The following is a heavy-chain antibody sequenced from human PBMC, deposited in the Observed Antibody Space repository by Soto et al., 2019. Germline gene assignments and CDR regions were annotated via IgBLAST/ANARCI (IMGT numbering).Heavy chain of an antibody. CDR3: AGRGIAVAGTYYYYGMDV. CDR2: IDPSDSYT. D-gene: IGHD6-19*01. CDR1: GYSFTSYW. Sequence: LGESLKISCKGSGYSFTSYWISWVRQMPGKGLEGMGRIDPSDSYTNYSPSFQGHVTISADKSISTAYLQWSSLKASDTAMYYCAGRGIAVAGTYYYYGMDVWGQGTTVTVSS. V-gene: IGHV5-10-1*01. J-gene: IGHJ6*02.